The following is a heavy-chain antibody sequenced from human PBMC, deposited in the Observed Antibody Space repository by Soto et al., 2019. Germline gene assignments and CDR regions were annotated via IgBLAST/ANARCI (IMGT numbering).Heavy chain of an antibody. Sequence: GGSLRLSCAASGFTFSSYAMHWVRQAPGKGLEWVAVISYDGSNKYYADSVKGRFTISRDNSKNTLYLQMNSLRAEDTAVYYCARDKVKRHYDILTGYSDVNWFDPWGQGTLVTVSS. CDR1: GFTFSSYA. D-gene: IGHD3-9*01. CDR2: ISYDGSNK. CDR3: ARDKVKRHYDILTGYSDVNWFDP. J-gene: IGHJ5*02. V-gene: IGHV3-30-3*01.